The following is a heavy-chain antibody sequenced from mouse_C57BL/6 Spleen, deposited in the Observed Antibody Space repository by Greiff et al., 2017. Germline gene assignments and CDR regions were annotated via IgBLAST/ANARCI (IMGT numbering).Heavy chain of an antibody. Sequence: QVQLKESGAELVKPGASVKLSCKASGYTFTEYPIHWVKQRSGQGLEWIGWFYPGSGSIKYNEKFKDKATLTADKSSSTVYMGLSRLTSEDSAVYFCARHEDGSLYYDYEGYFDGWGTGTTVTVSA. CDR3: ARHEDGSLYYDYEGYFDG. CDR1: GYTFTEYP. CDR2: FYPGSGSI. D-gene: IGHD2-4*01. V-gene: IGHV1-62-2*01. J-gene: IGHJ1*03.